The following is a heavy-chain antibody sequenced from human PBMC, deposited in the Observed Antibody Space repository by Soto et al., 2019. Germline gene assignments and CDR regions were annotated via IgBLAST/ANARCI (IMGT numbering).Heavy chain of an antibody. CDR3: ARSGRYSSSWYVGY. CDR2: INHSGST. Sequence: SETLSLTCAVYGGSFSGYYWSWIRQPPGKGLEWIGEINHSGSTNYNPSLKSRVTISVDTSKNQFSLKLSSVTAADTAVYYCARSGRYSSSWYVGYWGQGTLVTVSS. D-gene: IGHD6-13*01. J-gene: IGHJ4*02. V-gene: IGHV4-34*01. CDR1: GGSFSGYY.